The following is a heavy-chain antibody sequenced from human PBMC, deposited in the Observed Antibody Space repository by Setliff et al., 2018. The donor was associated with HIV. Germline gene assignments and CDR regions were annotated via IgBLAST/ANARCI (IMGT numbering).Heavy chain of an antibody. CDR2: IYHSGST. J-gene: IGHJ4*02. D-gene: IGHD5-12*01. CDR3: AREISRYSGYEGRMDYFDY. CDR1: GGSISSTNW. V-gene: IGHV4-4*02. Sequence: SETLSLTCAVSGGSISSTNWWSWVRQPPGKGLEWIGEIYHSGSTNYSPSLKSRVTISVDKSKNQFSLKLSSVTAADTAVYYCAREISRYSGYEGRMDYFDYWGQGTLVTVSS.